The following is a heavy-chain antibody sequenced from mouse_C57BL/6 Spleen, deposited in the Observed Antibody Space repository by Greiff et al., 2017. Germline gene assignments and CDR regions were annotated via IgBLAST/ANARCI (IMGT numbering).Heavy chain of an antibody. CDR1: GYTFTSYW. J-gene: IGHJ2*01. CDR3: ARRNYGSSYEDYFDY. CDR2: IDPSDSYT. D-gene: IGHD1-1*01. V-gene: IGHV1-69*01. Sequence: QVQLQQPGAELVMPGASVKLSCKASGYTFTSYWMHWVKQRPGQGLEWIGEIDPSDSYTNYNQKFKGKSTLTVDKSSSTAYMQLSSLTSEDSAVYYCARRNYGSSYEDYFDYWGQGTTLTVSS.